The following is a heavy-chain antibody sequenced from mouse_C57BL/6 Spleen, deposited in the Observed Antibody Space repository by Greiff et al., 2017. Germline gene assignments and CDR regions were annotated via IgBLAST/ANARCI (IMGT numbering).Heavy chain of an antibody. D-gene: IGHD3-2*02. CDR2: FYPGSGSI. J-gene: IGHJ3*01. CDR1: GYTFTEYT. CDR3: ARHEGGDSSGYGLAY. Sequence: VHLVESGAELVKPGASVKLSCKASGYTFTEYTIHWVKQRSGQGLEWIGWFYPGSGSIKYNETFKDKATLTADKSSSTVYMELSRLTSEDSAVYFCARHEGGDSSGYGLAYWGQGTLVTVSA. V-gene: IGHV1-62-2*01.